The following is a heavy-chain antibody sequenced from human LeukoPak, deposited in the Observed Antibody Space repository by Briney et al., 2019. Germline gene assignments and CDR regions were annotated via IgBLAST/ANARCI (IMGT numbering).Heavy chain of an antibody. J-gene: IGHJ4*02. V-gene: IGHV1-69*04. CDR1: GDTFDRFP. CDR2: IIPIFGIT. CDR3: AKGPHDYGDFVFF. D-gene: IGHD4-17*01. Sequence: ASVKVSCKASGDTFDRFPITWVRLAPGRGLDWMGKIIPIFGITHYAPHLQGRLTMTADTSTNTAYMELSSLKSDDTAVYYCAKGPHDYGDFVFFWGQGTLVTVTS.